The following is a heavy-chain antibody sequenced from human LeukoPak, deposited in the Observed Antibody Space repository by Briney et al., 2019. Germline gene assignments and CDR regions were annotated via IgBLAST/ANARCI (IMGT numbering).Heavy chain of an antibody. Sequence: PSETLSLTCAVYGGSFSGYYWSWIRQPPGKGLEWIGEINHSGSTNYNPSLKSRVTISVDTSKNQFSLKLSSVTAADTAVYYCARRRITMVRGVVWYFDLWGRGTLVTVSS. CDR2: INHSGST. V-gene: IGHV4-34*01. CDR1: GGSFSGYY. CDR3: ARRRITMVRGVVWYFDL. D-gene: IGHD3-10*01. J-gene: IGHJ2*01.